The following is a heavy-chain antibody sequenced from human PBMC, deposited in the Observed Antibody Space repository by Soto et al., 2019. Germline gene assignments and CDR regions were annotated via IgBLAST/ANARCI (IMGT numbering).Heavy chain of an antibody. V-gene: IGHV3-23*01. Sequence: GGSLGLSCASSGFTLSMSAVNWVRQAAGKGLEWVSYISDSGDRTYYADSVKGRFTISRDRSKNTVSLQMDSLRAEDTAVYYCAKDRGIIVKAGDAFDVWGQGTKVTVSS. D-gene: IGHD3-16*02. CDR1: GFTLSMSA. CDR3: AKDRGIIVKAGDAFDV. J-gene: IGHJ3*01. CDR2: ISDSGDRT.